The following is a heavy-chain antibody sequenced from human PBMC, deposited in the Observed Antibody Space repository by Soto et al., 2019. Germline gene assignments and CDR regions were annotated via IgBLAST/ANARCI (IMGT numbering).Heavy chain of an antibody. Sequence: SETLSLTCTVSGGSMSSNYWTWIRQSPGKGLEWIGYIYYTGSTKYNPSLKGRVTISLDTSKNQFSLRLTSVTSADTAVYYCARGGSYGDFFDYWGQGAQVTVSS. V-gene: IGHV4-59*01. J-gene: IGHJ4*02. CDR3: ARGGSYGDFFDY. CDR1: GGSMSSNY. CDR2: IYYTGST. D-gene: IGHD4-17*01.